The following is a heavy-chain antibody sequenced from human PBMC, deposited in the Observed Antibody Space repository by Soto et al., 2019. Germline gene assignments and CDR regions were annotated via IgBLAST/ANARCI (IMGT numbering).Heavy chain of an antibody. J-gene: IGHJ6*02. Sequence: EVQLVESGGGLVKPGGSLRLSCAASGFTFSSYSMNWVRQAPGKGLEWVSSISSSSSYIYYADSVKGRFTISRDNAKNSLYLQMNSLRAEDTAVYYCATLFPSSSNKYYYGMDVWGQGTTVTVSS. CDR3: ATLFPSSSNKYYYGMDV. D-gene: IGHD6-13*01. V-gene: IGHV3-21*01. CDR1: GFTFSSYS. CDR2: ISSSSSYI.